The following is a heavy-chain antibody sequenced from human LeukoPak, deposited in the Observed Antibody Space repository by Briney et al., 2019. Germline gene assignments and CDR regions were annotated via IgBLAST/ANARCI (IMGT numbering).Heavy chain of an antibody. V-gene: IGHV4-59*01. D-gene: IGHD4-17*01. J-gene: IGHJ5*02. CDR3: ARDYGTKGWFDP. CDR2: IYYSAST. CDR1: GGSISSYY. Sequence: SETLSLTCTVSGGSISSYYWSWIRQPPGKGLEWIGYIYYSASTNYNPSLKSRVTISVDTSKNQFSLKLSSVTAADTAVYYCARDYGTKGWFDPWGQGTLVTVSS.